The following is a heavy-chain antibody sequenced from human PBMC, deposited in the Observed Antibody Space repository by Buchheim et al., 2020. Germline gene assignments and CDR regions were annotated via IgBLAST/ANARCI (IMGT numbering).Heavy chain of an antibody. D-gene: IGHD3-22*01. CDR3: ASSVSSGYTFYFDY. CDR1: GGSISSGSYY. J-gene: IGHJ4*02. V-gene: IGHV4-61*02. Sequence: QVQLQESGPGLVKPSQTLSLTCTVSGGSISSGSYYWSWIRQPAGKRLEWIGRIYTSGSTNYNPSLQSRVTISVDTSKNQFSLKLSSVTAADTAVYYCASSVSSGYTFYFDYWGQGAL. CDR2: IYTSGST.